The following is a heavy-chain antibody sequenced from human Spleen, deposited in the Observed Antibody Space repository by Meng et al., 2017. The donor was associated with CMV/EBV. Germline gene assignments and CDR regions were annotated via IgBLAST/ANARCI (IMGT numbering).Heavy chain of an antibody. Sequence: TFSSYPMHWVRQAPGKGLEWVAFIFYDGSNKYYADSVQGRFTISRDNSKNTLYLQMHSLRAEDTAVYYCARDLRGPNYHDSTGYFDYWGPGTLVTVSS. CDR3: ARDLRGPNYHDSTGYFDY. CDR1: TFSSYP. D-gene: IGHD3-22*01. J-gene: IGHJ4*02. CDR2: IFYDGSNK. V-gene: IGHV3-30*04.